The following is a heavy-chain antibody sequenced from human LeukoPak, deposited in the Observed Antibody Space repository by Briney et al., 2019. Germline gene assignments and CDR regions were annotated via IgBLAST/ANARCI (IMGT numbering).Heavy chain of an antibody. V-gene: IGHV1-69*04. CDR2: IIPILGIA. Sequence: GASVKVSCKASGGTFSSYAISWARQAPGQGLEWMGRIIPILGIANYAQKFQGRVTITADKSTSTAYMELSSLRSEDTAVYYCARAINYYDSSGPRDVWGQGTTVTVSS. D-gene: IGHD3-22*01. CDR3: ARAINYYDSSGPRDV. J-gene: IGHJ6*02. CDR1: GGTFSSYA.